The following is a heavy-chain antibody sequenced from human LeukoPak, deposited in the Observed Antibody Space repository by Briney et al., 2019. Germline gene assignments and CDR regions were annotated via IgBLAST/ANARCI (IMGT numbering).Heavy chain of an antibody. CDR1: GFTFNRCA. Sequence: GRSLRLSCAASGFTFNRCAMQWVRQAPGKGLESVAVISYDGGFKSYADSVKGRFTISRDNSKNTLYLQMDSLRGDDTAVYYCARDDWYFDLWGRGTLVTVSS. J-gene: IGHJ2*01. CDR3: ARDDWYFDL. V-gene: IGHV3-30*04. CDR2: ISYDGGFK.